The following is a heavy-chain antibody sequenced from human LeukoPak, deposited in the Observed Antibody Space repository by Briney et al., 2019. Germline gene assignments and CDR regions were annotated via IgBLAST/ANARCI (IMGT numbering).Heavy chain of an antibody. CDR1: GFTFSSYA. CDR3: AKPAKTDYADY. V-gene: IGHV3-23*01. D-gene: IGHD1-14*01. J-gene: IGHJ4*02. Sequence: GGTLRLSCAASGFTFSSYAMNWVRQAPGKGLEWVSSINGSGGSTYYAVSVKGRFTISRDNSKNMLYLQMNNLRAEDTAVYYCAKPAKTDYADYWGQGTLVTVSS. CDR2: INGSGGST.